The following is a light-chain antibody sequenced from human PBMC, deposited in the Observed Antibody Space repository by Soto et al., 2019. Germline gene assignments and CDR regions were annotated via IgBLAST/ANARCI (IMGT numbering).Light chain of an antibody. CDR3: QQTYSNFVS. V-gene: IGKV1-39*01. Sequence: DIQMTQSPSSLSASVGDRVTITCRSSQTISTYLQWFHQKPGKAPNLLIYDASSLQTGVPSRFSGSGSGTDFTLTISSLPPEDFGTYYCQQTYSNFVSFGGGTRVEMK. CDR2: DAS. J-gene: IGKJ4*01. CDR1: QTISTY.